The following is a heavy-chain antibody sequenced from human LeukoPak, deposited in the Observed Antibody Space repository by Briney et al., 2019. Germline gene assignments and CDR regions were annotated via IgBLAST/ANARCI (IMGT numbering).Heavy chain of an antibody. CDR1: GYSFTSYW. CDR3: ARRAYYYDSSGYLDPYFDY. V-gene: IGHV5-51*01. Sequence: GESLKISCKGSGYSFTSYWIGWVRQMPGKGLEWMGLIYPGDSDTRYSPSFQGQVTISADKSISTAYLQWSSLKASDTAMYYCARRAYYYDSSGYLDPYFDYWGQGTLVTVSS. D-gene: IGHD3-22*01. J-gene: IGHJ4*02. CDR2: IYPGDSDT.